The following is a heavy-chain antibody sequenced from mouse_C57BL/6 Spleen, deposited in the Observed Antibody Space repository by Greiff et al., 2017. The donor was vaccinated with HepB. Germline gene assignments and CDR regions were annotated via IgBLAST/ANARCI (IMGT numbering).Heavy chain of an antibody. CDR2: IDPSDSYT. D-gene: IGHD2-4*01. CDR3: SRMGGYYDYDSGLAY. Sequence: QVQLQQPGAELVRPGTSVKLSCKASGYTFTSYWMHWVKQRPGQGLEWIGVIDPSDSYTNYNQKFKGKATLTVDTSSSTAYMQLSSLTSEDSAVYYCSRMGGYYDYDSGLAYWGQGTLVTVSA. CDR1: GYTFTSYW. V-gene: IGHV1-59*01. J-gene: IGHJ3*01.